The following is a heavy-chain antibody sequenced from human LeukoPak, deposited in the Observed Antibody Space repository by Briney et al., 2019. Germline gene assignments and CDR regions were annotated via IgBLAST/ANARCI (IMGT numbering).Heavy chain of an antibody. Sequence: GGSLRLSCAASGFTFSSYAMNWVRQAPGKRLEWVSAINGRGDNTYYADSVKGRFTISRDNSKNTLYLQMNSLRAEDSAVYYCAREATSSDCFDYWGQGTLVTVSS. J-gene: IGHJ4*02. V-gene: IGHV3-23*01. CDR3: AREATSSDCFDY. D-gene: IGHD5-12*01. CDR1: GFTFSSYA. CDR2: INGRGDNT.